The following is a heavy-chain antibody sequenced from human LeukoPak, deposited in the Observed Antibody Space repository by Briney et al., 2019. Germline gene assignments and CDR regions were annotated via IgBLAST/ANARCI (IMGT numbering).Heavy chain of an antibody. V-gene: IGHV3-23*01. CDR3: AKGSGYCSGGSCYYAFDI. J-gene: IGHJ3*02. CDR2: ISGSGGNT. Sequence: GGSLRLSCAASGFTFSSYAMSWVRQAPGKGLEWVSAISGSGGNTYYADSVKGRFTTSRDNSKNTLYLQMNSLRAEDTAVYYCAKGSGYCSGGSCYYAFDIWGQGTMVTVSS. D-gene: IGHD2-15*01. CDR1: GFTFSSYA.